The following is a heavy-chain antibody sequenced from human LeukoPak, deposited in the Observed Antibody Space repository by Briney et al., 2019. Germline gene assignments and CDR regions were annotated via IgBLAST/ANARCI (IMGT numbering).Heavy chain of an antibody. CDR3: AREGNRRSFDY. Sequence: GGSLRLSRAASGFTFSSYWMSWVRQAPGKGLEWVANIKQDGSEKYYVDSVKGRFTISRDNAKNSLYLQMNSLRAEDTAVFYCAREGNRRSFDYWGQGTLVTVSS. J-gene: IGHJ4*02. CDR1: GFTFSSYW. V-gene: IGHV3-7*01. CDR2: IKQDGSEK. D-gene: IGHD1-14*01.